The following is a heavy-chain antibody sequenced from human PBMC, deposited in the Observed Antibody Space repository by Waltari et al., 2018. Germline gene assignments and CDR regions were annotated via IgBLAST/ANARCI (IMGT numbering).Heavy chain of an antibody. CDR2: SNTNTGNP. CDR3: AREKIVPSSWYRDSHDY. V-gene: IGHV7-4-1*02. CDR1: GYTFTSYA. J-gene: IGHJ4*02. D-gene: IGHD6-13*01. Sequence: QVQLVQSGSELKKPGASVKVSCKASGYTFTSYAMNWVRQAPGQGLEWMGWSNTNTGNPTDAQGFTGRFVFSVDTSVSTAYLQISSLKAEDTAVYYCAREKIVPSSWYRDSHDYWGQGTLVTVSS.